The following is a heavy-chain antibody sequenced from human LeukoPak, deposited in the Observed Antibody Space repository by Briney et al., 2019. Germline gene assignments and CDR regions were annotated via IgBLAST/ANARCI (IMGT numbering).Heavy chain of an antibody. CDR1: GFSFSSYW. D-gene: IGHD5-18*01. J-gene: IGHJ4*02. V-gene: IGHV3-7*01. CDR2: IKQDGSEK. CDR3: ARHLRGYNYFYDY. Sequence: GGSLRLSCAASGFSFSSYWMSWVRQAPGKGLEWVANIKQDGSEKYYVDSVKGRFTISRDNAKNSLYLQMNSLRAEDTAVYYCARHLRGYNYFYDYWGQGALVTVSS.